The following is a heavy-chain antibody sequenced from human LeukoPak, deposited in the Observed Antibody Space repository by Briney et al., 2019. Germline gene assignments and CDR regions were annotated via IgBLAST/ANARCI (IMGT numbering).Heavy chain of an antibody. J-gene: IGHJ3*02. CDR1: GGSISSYY. V-gene: IGHV4-59*08. CDR2: IYYSGST. D-gene: IGHD6-19*01. CDR3: ARHGAAGSAFDI. Sequence: SETLSLTCTVSGGSISSYYWSWIRQPPGKGLEWIGYIYYSGSTNYNPSLKSRVTISVDTSKNQFSLKLSSVTAADTAVYYCARHGAAGSAFDIWGQGTMVTVSS.